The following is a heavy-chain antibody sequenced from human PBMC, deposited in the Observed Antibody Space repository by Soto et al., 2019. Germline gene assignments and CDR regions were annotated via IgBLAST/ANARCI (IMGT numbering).Heavy chain of an antibody. D-gene: IGHD1-26*01. CDR2: ISYNGIDS. CDR3: LSGEGQNGHHTRLDY. V-gene: IGHV3-30*03. J-gene: IGHJ4*02. CDR1: GFPFSNHG. Sequence: QMQLVESGGGVVQPGRSLRLSCAASGFPFSNHGIHWFRQAPGKGLEWVGDISYNGIDSWYADSVKGRFTIYRDNFKNPGYLQINGLRLGDTAVYYCLSGEGQNGHHTRLDYWGQGTLVTVSP.